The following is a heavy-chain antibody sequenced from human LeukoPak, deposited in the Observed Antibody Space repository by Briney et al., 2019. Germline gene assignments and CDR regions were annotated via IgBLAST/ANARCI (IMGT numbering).Heavy chain of an antibody. Sequence: SETLSLTCTVSGGSISSSSYYWGWIRQPPGKGLEWIGSIYYSGSTYYNPSLKSRVTISVDTSKNQFSLKLSSVTAADTAVYYCARSWIQGSQYYYDSRIETFDYWGQGTLVTVSS. CDR1: GGSISSSSYY. D-gene: IGHD3-22*01. J-gene: IGHJ4*02. CDR2: IYYSGST. V-gene: IGHV4-39*01. CDR3: ARSWIQGSQYYYDSRIETFDY.